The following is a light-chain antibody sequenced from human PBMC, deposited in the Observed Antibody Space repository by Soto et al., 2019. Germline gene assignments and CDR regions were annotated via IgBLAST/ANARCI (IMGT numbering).Light chain of an antibody. CDR3: FSCAGRSVI. CDR1: SGDVGGYNL. CDR2: EDT. Sequence: QSALTQPASVSGSPGQSITISCTGTSGDVGGYNLVSWYRQHPGKAPKVMLYEDTKRPSGVSNRFSGSKFGNATSRTISGLQAEDDSYYYCFSCAGRSVIFGGATKVTVL. J-gene: IGLJ2*01. V-gene: IGLV2-23*01.